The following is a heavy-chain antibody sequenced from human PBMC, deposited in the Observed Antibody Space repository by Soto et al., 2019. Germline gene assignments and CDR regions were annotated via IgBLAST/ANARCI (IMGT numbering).Heavy chain of an antibody. Sequence: QVQLVQSGAEVKKSGASVKVSCKASGFTLNEFGVSWVRQAPGQGLEWMGWISGHDGNTNFAQKYEGRVTMTIDSSTSTAYMELRNLRSDATAMYYCAREEWFGQTPFDSWGQGTLVTVSS. D-gene: IGHD3-10*01. CDR3: AREEWFGQTPFDS. CDR1: GFTLNEFG. J-gene: IGHJ4*02. CDR2: ISGHDGNT. V-gene: IGHV1-18*01.